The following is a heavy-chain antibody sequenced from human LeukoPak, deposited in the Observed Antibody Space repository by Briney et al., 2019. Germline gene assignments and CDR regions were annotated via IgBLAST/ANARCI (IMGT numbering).Heavy chain of an antibody. V-gene: IGHV4-34*01. CDR2: INHSGST. J-gene: IGHJ4*02. Sequence: SETLSLTCAVYGGSFSGYYWSWIRQPPGKGLEWIGEINHSGSTNYNPSLKSRVTISVDTSKNQFSLKLSSVTAADTAVYYCARGGGVDTAMDYWSQGTLVTVSS. D-gene: IGHD5-18*01. CDR1: GGSFSGYY. CDR3: ARGGGVDTAMDY.